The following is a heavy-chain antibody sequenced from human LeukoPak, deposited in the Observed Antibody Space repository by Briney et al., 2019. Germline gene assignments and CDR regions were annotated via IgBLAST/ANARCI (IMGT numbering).Heavy chain of an antibody. CDR1: GYTLTAYY. CDR3: ARDSEVRGVIDY. D-gene: IGHD3-10*01. J-gene: IGHJ4*02. Sequence: ASVKVSCKASGYTLTAYYVHWVRQAPGQGLEWMGWVNPNSGVTNHAQKFQGRVTMTRDTSISTAYMELSRLRSDDTAVYCCARDSEVRGVIDYWGQGTLVTVSS. V-gene: IGHV1-2*02. CDR2: VNPNSGVT.